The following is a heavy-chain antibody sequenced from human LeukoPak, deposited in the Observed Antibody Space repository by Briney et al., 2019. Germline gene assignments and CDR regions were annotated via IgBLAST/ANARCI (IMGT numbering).Heavy chain of an antibody. D-gene: IGHD6-19*01. CDR2: INPSGGST. CDR1: GYTFNNHY. J-gene: IGHJ4*02. V-gene: IGHV1-46*02. Sequence: ASVKVSCKASGYTFNNHYMYWVRQAPGQGLEWMGVINPSGGSTSYAQKFQGRVTMTRDTSTRTVYMEVNSLRSEDTAVYYCARQGTYSSAIGMGYWGQGTLVTVSS. CDR3: ARQGTYSSAIGMGY.